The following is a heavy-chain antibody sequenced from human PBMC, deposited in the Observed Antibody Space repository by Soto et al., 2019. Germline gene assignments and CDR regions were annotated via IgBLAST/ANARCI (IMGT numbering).Heavy chain of an antibody. Sequence: GVSLILSCAASEFSFRSYWMTWVRQAPGKGLEWVALINEDGSQKYYVGSVKGRFIISRDNAKDSVYMQMDSLRAGDTAVYFCARVGRYGWDFDHWGQGT. V-gene: IGHV3-7*01. J-gene: IGHJ4*02. CDR3: ARVGRYGWDFDH. D-gene: IGHD5-18*01. CDR2: INEDGSQK. CDR1: EFSFRSYW.